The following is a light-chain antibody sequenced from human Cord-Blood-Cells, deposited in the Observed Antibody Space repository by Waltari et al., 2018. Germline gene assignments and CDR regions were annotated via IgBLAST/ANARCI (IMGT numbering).Light chain of an antibody. CDR3: AAWDDSLNGVV. CDR1: RSHSGSNT. Sequence: QPVLPQPPSPSGAPGQRVTTPRPGRRSHSGSNTVTLYQQLPGTAPNLLIYSNNQRPSGVPDRFSGSKSGTSASLAISGLQSEDEADYYCAAWDDSLNGVVFGGGTKLTVL. J-gene: IGLJ2*01. CDR2: SNN. V-gene: IGLV1-44*01.